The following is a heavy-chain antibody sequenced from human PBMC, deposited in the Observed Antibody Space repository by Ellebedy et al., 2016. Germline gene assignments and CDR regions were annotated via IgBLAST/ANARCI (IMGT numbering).Heavy chain of an antibody. CDR3: AREQGGPRVFADAFDI. D-gene: IGHD3-16*01. CDR2: ISYDGSNK. V-gene: IGHV3-30*03. J-gene: IGHJ3*02. CDR1: GFTFSSYG. Sequence: GESLKISCAASGFTFSSYGMHWVRQAPGKGLEWVAVISYDGSNKYYADSVKGRFTISRDNSKNTLYLQMNSLRAEDTAVYYCAREQGGPRVFADAFDIWGQGTMVTVSS.